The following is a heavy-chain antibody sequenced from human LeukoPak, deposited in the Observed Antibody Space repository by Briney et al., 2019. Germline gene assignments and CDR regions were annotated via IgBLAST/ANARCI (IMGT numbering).Heavy chain of an antibody. J-gene: IGHJ4*02. Sequence: GGSLRLSCAASGFTFSSYLMSWVRQAPGKGLEWVANIKQDESEKYYVDSVKGRFTISRDNAKNSLYLQMNSLRAEDTAVYYCARISDGATLDYWGQGTLVTVSS. D-gene: IGHD1-26*01. CDR2: IKQDESEK. CDR1: GFTFSSYL. CDR3: ARISDGATLDY. V-gene: IGHV3-7*01.